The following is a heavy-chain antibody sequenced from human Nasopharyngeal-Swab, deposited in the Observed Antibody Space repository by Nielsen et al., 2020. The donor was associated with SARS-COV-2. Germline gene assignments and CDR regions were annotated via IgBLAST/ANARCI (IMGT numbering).Heavy chain of an antibody. CDR1: GFTFSSYG. Sequence: GASLKISCAASGFTFSSYGMHWVRQAPGKGLEWVAVISYDGSNKYYADSVKGRFTISRDNSKNTLYLRMNSLRAEDTAVYYCALAVYDYIDYWGQGTLVTVSS. V-gene: IGHV3-30*03. J-gene: IGHJ4*02. CDR3: ALAVYDYIDY. D-gene: IGHD5/OR15-5a*01. CDR2: ISYDGSNK.